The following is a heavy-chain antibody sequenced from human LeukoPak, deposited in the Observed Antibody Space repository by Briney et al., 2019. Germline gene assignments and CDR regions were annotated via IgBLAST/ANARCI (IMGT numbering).Heavy chain of an antibody. V-gene: IGHV3-9*01. CDR2: ISWNSGSI. D-gene: IGHD3-3*01. J-gene: IGHJ6*02. CDR3: AKSQYENYYYGMDV. CDR1: GFTFDDYA. Sequence: GRSLRLSCAASGFTFDDYAMHWVRQAPGKGLERVSGISWNSGSIGYADSVKGRFTISRDNAKNSLYLQMNSLRAEDTALYYCAKSQYENYYYGMDVWGQGTTVTVSS.